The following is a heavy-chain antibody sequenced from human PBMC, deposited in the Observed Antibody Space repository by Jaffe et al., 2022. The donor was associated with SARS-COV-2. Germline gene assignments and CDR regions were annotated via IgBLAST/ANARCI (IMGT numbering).Heavy chain of an antibody. D-gene: IGHD1-20*01. Sequence: EVQLVESGGGLVQPGGSQRLSCSVTGITFSNYAMHWVRRAPGRGLEYVSGISSNGGRTYYADSVKGKFTISRDNSKNTLFLQMSSLRTEDTAVYYCVKGGVNGTTFAGDSWGQGTLVTVSS. J-gene: IGHJ4*02. V-gene: IGHV3-64D*09. CDR2: ISSNGGRT. CDR1: GITFSNYA. CDR3: VKGGVNGTTFAGDS.